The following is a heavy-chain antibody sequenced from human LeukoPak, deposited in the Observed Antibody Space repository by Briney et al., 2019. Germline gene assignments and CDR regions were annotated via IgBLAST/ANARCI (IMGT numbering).Heavy chain of an antibody. D-gene: IGHD6-13*01. CDR3: ARVTRIAAAGRPVRHYGMDV. CDR1: GYTFTGYY. V-gene: IGHV1-2*02. Sequence: ASVKVSCKASGYTFTGYYMHWVRQAPGQGLEWMGWINPNSGGTNYAQKFQGRATMTRDTSISTAYMELSRLRSDDTAVYYCARVTRIAAAGRPVRHYGMDVWGQGTTVTVSS. J-gene: IGHJ6*02. CDR2: INPNSGGT.